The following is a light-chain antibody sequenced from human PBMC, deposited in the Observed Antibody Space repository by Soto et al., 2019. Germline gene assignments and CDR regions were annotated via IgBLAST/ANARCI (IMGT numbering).Light chain of an antibody. CDR3: QQYTGPPTT. CDR2: GAS. CDR1: QTVSSNY. V-gene: IGKV3-20*01. Sequence: IILTQSPDTLSLSPGARAPLSCRARQTVSSNYLAWCQQRPGQAPRLLIYGASTRAAGIPDRFSGSGSGTDFTLTITRLEPEDSAVYFCQQYTGPPTTFGQGTRLEIK. J-gene: IGKJ5*01.